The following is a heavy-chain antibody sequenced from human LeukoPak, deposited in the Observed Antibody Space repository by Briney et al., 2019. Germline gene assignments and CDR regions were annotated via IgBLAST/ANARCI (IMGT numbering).Heavy chain of an antibody. Sequence: PSETLSLTCAVYGGSFSGYYWSWIRQPPGKGLEWIGEINHSGSTNYNPSLKSRVTISVDTSKNQFSLKLSSVTAADTAVYYCARGRRDFLSGYRTNPASYYYGMDVWGQGTTVTVSS. CDR2: INHSGST. CDR3: ARGRRDFLSGYRTNPASYYYGMDV. V-gene: IGHV4-34*01. D-gene: IGHD3-3*01. CDR1: GGSFSGYY. J-gene: IGHJ6*02.